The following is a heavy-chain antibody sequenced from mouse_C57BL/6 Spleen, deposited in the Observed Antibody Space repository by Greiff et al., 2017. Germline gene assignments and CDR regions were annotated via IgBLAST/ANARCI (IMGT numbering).Heavy chain of an antibody. J-gene: IGHJ1*03. CDR3: AREGAYYSNLYWYFDV. D-gene: IGHD2-5*01. Sequence: EVKLVESEGGLVQPGSSMKLSCTASGFTFSDYYMAWVRQVPEKGLEWVANINYDGSSPYYLDSLKSRFIISRDNAKNILYLQMSSLKSDDTATYYCAREGAYYSNLYWYFDVWGTGTTVTVSS. V-gene: IGHV5-16*01. CDR1: GFTFSDYY. CDR2: INYDGSSP.